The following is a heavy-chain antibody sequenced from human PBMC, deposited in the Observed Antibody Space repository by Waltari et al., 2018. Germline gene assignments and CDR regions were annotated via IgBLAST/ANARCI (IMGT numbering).Heavy chain of an antibody. D-gene: IGHD3-10*01. V-gene: IGHV3-23*01. CDR2: ISGSGGST. CDR1: GFTFSSDA. CDR3: AKDRVVRGPSYGMDV. Sequence: EVQLLESGGGLVQPGGSLRLSCEASGFTFSSDALSWVRQAPGKGLEWVSAISGSGGSTYYADSVKGRFTISRDNSKNTLYLQMNSLRAEDTAVYYCAKDRVVRGPSYGMDVWGQGTTVTVSS. J-gene: IGHJ6*02.